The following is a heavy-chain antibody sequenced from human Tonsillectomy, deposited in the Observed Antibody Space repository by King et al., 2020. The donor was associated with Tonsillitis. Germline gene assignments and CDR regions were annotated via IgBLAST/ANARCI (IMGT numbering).Heavy chain of an antibody. D-gene: IGHD3-3*01. CDR2: IFSNDEK. J-gene: IGHJ5*02. CDR1: GFSLSNTRMG. Sequence: VTLKESGPVLVKPTETLTLTCTVSGFSLSNTRMGVSWIRQPPGKALEWLAHIFSNDEKSYSTSLKIRLTISKDTSKSQGVLSMTTMDPLDTATYYCARTLPIFGVLPIWFDPWGQGTLVTVSS. V-gene: IGHV2-26*01. CDR3: ARTLPIFGVLPIWFDP.